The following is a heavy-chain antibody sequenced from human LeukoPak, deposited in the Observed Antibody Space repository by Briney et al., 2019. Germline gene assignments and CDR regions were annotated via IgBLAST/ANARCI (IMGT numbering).Heavy chain of an antibody. J-gene: IGHJ4*02. D-gene: IGHD4-23*01. CDR1: GFTFDDYA. V-gene: IGHV3-9*01. CDR2: ISRNCGSI. CDR3: ASGYSADYCRNVY. Sequence: SGGSLRLSCAASGFTFDDYAMHWVRQAPGKGREWVSGISRNCGSIVYADSVKGRFTISRDNAKNTLYLQMNSLSTEDTAVYYCASGYSADYCRNVYWGRGTLVTVSS.